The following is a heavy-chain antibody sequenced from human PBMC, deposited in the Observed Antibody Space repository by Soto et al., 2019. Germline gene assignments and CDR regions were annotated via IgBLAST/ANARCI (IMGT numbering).Heavy chain of an antibody. D-gene: IGHD3-16*01. CDR2: FYRDGNT. CDR3: ARDSAVGEQFVRFDC. V-gene: IGHV3-53*01. CDR1: GFTISSRS. Sequence: EEQLVESGGVLIQPGGSLRLSCAASGFTISSRSMSWVRQAPGKGLEWVSVFYRDGNTLYGDSVRGRFTMSRDNSKNTLYLQMNSLTVEDTAVYYCARDSAVGEQFVRFDCWGQGTLVTVSS. J-gene: IGHJ4*02.